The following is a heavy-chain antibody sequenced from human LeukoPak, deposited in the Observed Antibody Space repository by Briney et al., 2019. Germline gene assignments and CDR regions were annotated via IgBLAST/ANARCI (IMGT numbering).Heavy chain of an antibody. CDR1: GGSFSGYY. Sequence: SETLSLTCAVYGGSFSGYYWSWIRQSPGKGLEWIGEIHHSGTINYNPSLKSRVTISVDKSKNQFSLKLSSVTAADTAVYYCARGEDSASWLIDSWGQGTLVTVSS. D-gene: IGHD6-13*01. V-gene: IGHV4-34*01. CDR2: IHHSGTI. CDR3: ARGEDSASWLIDS. J-gene: IGHJ4*02.